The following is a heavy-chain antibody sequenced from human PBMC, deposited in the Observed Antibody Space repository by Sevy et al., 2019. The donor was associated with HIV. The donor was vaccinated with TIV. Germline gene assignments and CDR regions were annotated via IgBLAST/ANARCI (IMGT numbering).Heavy chain of an antibody. D-gene: IGHD6-19*01. CDR2: ISSSGSTI. V-gene: IGHV3-48*02. CDR3: ASDGGGGWSVADVFEY. Sequence: GGSLRLSCTASGFTFSSYSMNWVRQAPGKGLEWVSYISSSGSTIYYADSVKGRFTISRDNAKNSLYLQMNRLRDEDTAVNDFASDGGGGWSVADVFEYWGQGTLVTVSS. CDR1: GFTFSSYS. J-gene: IGHJ4*02.